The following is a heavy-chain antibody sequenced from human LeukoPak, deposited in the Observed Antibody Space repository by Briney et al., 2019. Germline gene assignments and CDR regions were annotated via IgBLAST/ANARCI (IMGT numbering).Heavy chain of an antibody. CDR1: GFTFSNAW. D-gene: IGHD3-22*01. CDR3: TTGLPYDSSGYQP. V-gene: IGHV3-15*01. J-gene: IGHJ5*02. CDR2: IKSKTDGGTT. Sequence: PGGSLRLSCAASGFTFSNAWMSWVRQAPGKGLEWVGRIKSKTDGGTTDYAAPVKGRFTISRDDSKNTLYLQMNSLKTEDTAVYYCTTGLPYDSSGYQPWGQGTLVTVSS.